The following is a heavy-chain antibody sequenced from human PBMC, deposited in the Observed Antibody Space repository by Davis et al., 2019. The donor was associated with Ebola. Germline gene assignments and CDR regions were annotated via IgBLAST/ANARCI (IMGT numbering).Heavy chain of an antibody. Sequence: PSETLSLTCTVSGGSISGYKWNWIRQPPGRGLEWIGNIYYSTSAHYNPSLKSRVTISVDTPKNQVSLDLTSVTAADTAVYFCARERFYLGLRTPYGMDVWGRGTTVTVSS. D-gene: IGHD1-14*01. CDR1: GGSISGYK. V-gene: IGHV4-59*01. J-gene: IGHJ6*02. CDR2: IYYSTSA. CDR3: ARERFYLGLRTPYGMDV.